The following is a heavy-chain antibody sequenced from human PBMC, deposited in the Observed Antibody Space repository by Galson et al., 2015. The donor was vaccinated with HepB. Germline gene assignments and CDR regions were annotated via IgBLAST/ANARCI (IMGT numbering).Heavy chain of an antibody. V-gene: IGHV3-23*01. D-gene: IGHD6-6*01. CDR1: GFTFSSYA. Sequence: SLRLSCAASGFTFSSYAMSWVRQAPGKELEWVSAISGSGGITYYADSVKGRFTISRDSSKSTLYLQLNSLRAEDTAVYYCAKEYSSSSRRYFDLWGRGTLVTVSS. CDR3: AKEYSSSSRRYFDL. J-gene: IGHJ2*01. CDR2: ISGSGGIT.